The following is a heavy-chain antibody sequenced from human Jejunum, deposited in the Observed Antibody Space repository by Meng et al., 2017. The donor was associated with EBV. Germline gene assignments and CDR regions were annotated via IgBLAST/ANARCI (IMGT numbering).Heavy chain of an antibody. CDR2: INHSGST. V-gene: IGHV4-34*02. D-gene: IGHD3-16*02. J-gene: IGHJ4*02. CDR3: ARVAFSYTTRSLDS. Sequence: VQLKKCDAGLVKPSETLSLSCVVYRWEFSGDYWSWISQHPGKGLEWIGEINHSGSTNYNPSLRSRVTISVETSKNQFSLRLNSVTAADTAVYYCARVAFSYTTRSLDSWGQGTLVTVSS. CDR1: RWEFSGDY.